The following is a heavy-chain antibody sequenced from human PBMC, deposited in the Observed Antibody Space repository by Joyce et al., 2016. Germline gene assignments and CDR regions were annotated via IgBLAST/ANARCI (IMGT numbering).Heavy chain of an antibody. CDR1: GYSFTSYW. J-gene: IGHJ5*02. Sequence: EVQLVQSGAEVKKPGESLRISCKVSGYSFTSYWINWVRQMPVKGLEWMGRSDPRDSYTNYSPSFQRHVTISADKAISTAYLRLSSLEASDAAMYYCTRPRYCSGGSCLNWFDPWGQRTLVTVSS. V-gene: IGHV5-10-1*01. D-gene: IGHD2-15*01. CDR3: TRPRYCSGGSCLNWFDP. CDR2: SDPRDSYT.